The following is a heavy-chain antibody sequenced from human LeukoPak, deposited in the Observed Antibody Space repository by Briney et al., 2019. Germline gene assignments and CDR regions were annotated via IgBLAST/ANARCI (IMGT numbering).Heavy chain of an antibody. V-gene: IGHV4-30-2*01. CDR3: ARVRSIGYSSSSGRQFDP. J-gene: IGHJ5*02. Sequence: SETLSLTCTVSGGSISSGGYYWSWIRQPPGKGLEWIGYIYHSGSTYYNPSLKSRVTISVDRSKNQFSLKLSSVTAVDTAVYYCARVRSIGYSSSSGRQFDPWGQGTLVTVSS. D-gene: IGHD6-6*01. CDR1: GGSISSGGYY. CDR2: IYHSGST.